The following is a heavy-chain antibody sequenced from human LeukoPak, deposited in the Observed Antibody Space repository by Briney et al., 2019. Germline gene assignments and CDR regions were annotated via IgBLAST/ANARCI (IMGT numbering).Heavy chain of an antibody. CDR1: GGSFSGYY. Sequence: SETLSLTRAVYGGSFSGYYWSWIRQPPGKGLEWIGEINHSGSTNYNPSLKSRVTISVDTSKNQFSLKLSSVTAADTAVYYCAREEENWFDPRGQGTLVTVSS. V-gene: IGHV4-34*01. CDR2: INHSGST. CDR3: AREEENWFDP. J-gene: IGHJ5*02.